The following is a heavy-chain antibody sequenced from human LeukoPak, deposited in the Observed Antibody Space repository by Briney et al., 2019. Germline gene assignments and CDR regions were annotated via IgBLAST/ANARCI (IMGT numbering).Heavy chain of an antibody. Sequence: GGSLRLSCAASGLTFSSYSMNWVRQAPGKGLEGVSSISSSSSYIYSADSVKGRFTISRDNAKNSLYLQMNSLRAEDTAVYYCAREGLNSGYDDFWGQGTLVTVSS. CDR2: ISSSSSYI. D-gene: IGHD5-12*01. J-gene: IGHJ4*02. V-gene: IGHV3-21*01. CDR1: GLTFSSYS. CDR3: AREGLNSGYDDF.